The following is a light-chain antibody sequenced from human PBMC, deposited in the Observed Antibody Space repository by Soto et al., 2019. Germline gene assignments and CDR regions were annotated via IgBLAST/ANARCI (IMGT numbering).Light chain of an antibody. CDR1: SSNIGAGYA. CDR2: ANT. J-gene: IGLJ1*01. V-gene: IGLV1-40*01. CDR3: ISYTGSRASYV. Sequence: QSVLTQPPSVSGAPGQRVTISCTGSSSNIGAGYAVHWYQHLPGTAPKLLIYANTNRPSGVPDRFSGSESGTSASLAITGLQAEDEADYYCISYTGSRASYVFGTGTKLTVL.